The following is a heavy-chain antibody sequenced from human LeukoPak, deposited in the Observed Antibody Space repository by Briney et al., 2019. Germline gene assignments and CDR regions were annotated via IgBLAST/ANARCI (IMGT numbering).Heavy chain of an antibody. Sequence: PGGALRLSCAASGFTFSCYVMQWVRQAPGKGLEGVAFIRYYGSNKYYADSVKGRFTISRDNSKNTLYLQMNSLRAEDTAVYYCAKDQGVITTTANHDYWGQGTLVTVSS. D-gene: IGHD4-11*01. CDR2: IRYYGSNK. V-gene: IGHV3-30*02. CDR1: GFTFSCYV. CDR3: AKDQGVITTTANHDY. J-gene: IGHJ4*02.